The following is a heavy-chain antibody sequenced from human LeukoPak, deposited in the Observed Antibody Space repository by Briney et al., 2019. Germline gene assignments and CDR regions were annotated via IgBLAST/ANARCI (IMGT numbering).Heavy chain of an antibody. D-gene: IGHD2-21*02. V-gene: IGHV1-2*02. CDR3: ARDFEGNCGGDCYRGAFDI. CDR1: GYTFTVYY. CDR2: INPNSGGT. J-gene: IGHJ3*02. Sequence: ASVRVSCKASGYTFTVYYMHWVRQAPGQGLEWMGWINPNSGGTNYAQKFQGRVTMTRDTSISTAYMELSRLRSDDTAVYYCARDFEGNCGGDCYRGAFDIWGQGTMVTVSS.